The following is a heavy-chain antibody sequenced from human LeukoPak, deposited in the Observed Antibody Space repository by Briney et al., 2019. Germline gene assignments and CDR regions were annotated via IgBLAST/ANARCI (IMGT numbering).Heavy chain of an antibody. CDR1: GGPISSSSYY. D-gene: IGHD2-21*02. CDR3: ARQEAVTATYFYGMDV. CDR2: IYYTGST. Sequence: SETLSLTCTVSGGPISSSSYYWGWIRQPPGKGLEWIGSIYYTGSTYYNPSLKSRVTISADTSKNQFSLKLISMTAADAAVYYCARQEAVTATYFYGMDVWGQGTTVTVSS. J-gene: IGHJ6*02. V-gene: IGHV4-39*01.